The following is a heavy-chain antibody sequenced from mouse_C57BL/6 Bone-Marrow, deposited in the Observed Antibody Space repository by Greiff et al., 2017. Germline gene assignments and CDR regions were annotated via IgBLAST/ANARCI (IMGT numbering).Heavy chain of an antibody. D-gene: IGHD1-2*01. CDR2: ISDGGSYT. V-gene: IGHV5-4*01. CDR1: GFTFSSYA. CDR3: ARDGALLRPFAY. J-gene: IGHJ3*01. Sequence: EVNLVESGGGLVKPGGSLKLSCAASGFTFSSYAMSWVRQTPEKRLEWVATISDGGSYTYYPDNVKGRFTISRDNAKNNLYLQMSHLKSEDTAMYYCARDGALLRPFAYWGQGTLVTVSA.